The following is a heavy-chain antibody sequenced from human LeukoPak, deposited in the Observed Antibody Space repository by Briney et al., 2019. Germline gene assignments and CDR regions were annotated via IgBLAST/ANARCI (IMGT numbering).Heavy chain of an antibody. D-gene: IGHD3-3*01. CDR1: GFTFSSYA. V-gene: IGHV3-33*08. CDR3: ARPDYDYWSGSPGGHYMDV. J-gene: IGHJ6*03. Sequence: GGSLRLSCAASGFTFSSYAMHWVRQAPGKGLEWVAVIWYDGSNKYYADSVKGRFTISRDNSKNTLYLQMNSLRAEDTAVYYCARPDYDYWSGSPGGHYMDVWGKGTTVTVSS. CDR2: IWYDGSNK.